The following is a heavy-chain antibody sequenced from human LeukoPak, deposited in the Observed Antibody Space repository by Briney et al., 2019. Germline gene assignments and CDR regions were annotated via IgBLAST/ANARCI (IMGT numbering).Heavy chain of an antibody. D-gene: IGHD5-24*01. CDR2: ISSSVSII. CDR1: GFTFSSYE. J-gene: IGHJ4*02. CDR3: ARDYWMATIRYFAY. Sequence: PGGALRLSCAASGFTFSSYEMNWGRQAPGKGLEWVSYISSSVSIIYYAESVKSGVTISRDNAKNSLYLKMNSLRAEDTAGYYCARDYWMATIRYFAYWGQGTLVSVSS. V-gene: IGHV3-48*03.